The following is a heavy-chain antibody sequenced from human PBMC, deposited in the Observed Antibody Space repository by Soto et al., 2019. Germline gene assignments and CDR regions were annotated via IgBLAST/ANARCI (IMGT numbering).Heavy chain of an antibody. V-gene: IGHV3-30*18. Sequence: QVQLVESGGGAVQPGRSLRLSCAASGFTFSNYGMHWVRQAPGKGLEWVAVISYDGSLTAYADSVKGRFTISRDNDKDTLDLQMNRLRAEDSAIYYCAKDWRPVKGVLINDLLDTWGQGTVVTVSS. D-gene: IGHD3-3*01. CDR3: AKDWRPVKGVLINDLLDT. CDR1: GFTFSNYG. CDR2: ISYDGSLT. J-gene: IGHJ3*02.